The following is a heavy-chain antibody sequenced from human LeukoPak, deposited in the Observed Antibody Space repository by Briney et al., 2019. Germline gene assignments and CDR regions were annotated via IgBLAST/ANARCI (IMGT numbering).Heavy chain of an antibody. D-gene: IGHD2-15*01. Sequence: SETLSLTCAVYGGSFSGYYWSWIRQPPGKGLEWIGEINHSGSTNYNPSLKSRVTISVDTSKNQFSLKLSSVTAADTAVYYCATAAPYYYYYYGMDVWGQGTTVTASS. CDR2: INHSGST. J-gene: IGHJ6*02. CDR1: GGSFSGYY. CDR3: ATAAPYYYYYYGMDV. V-gene: IGHV4-34*01.